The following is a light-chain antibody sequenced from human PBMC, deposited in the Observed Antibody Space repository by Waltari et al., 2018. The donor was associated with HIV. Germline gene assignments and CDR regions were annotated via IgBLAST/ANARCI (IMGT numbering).Light chain of an antibody. CDR3: QQRSNWPRFS. Sequence: EIVLTQSPATLSLSPGEIATLSCRASQSVNTYLAWYLQKPGQAPRLRIYDASNRATGIPARFTGSGSVTYFTLTISSLEPEDFAVYYCQQRSNWPRFSFGPGTKVDI. V-gene: IGKV3-11*01. J-gene: IGKJ3*01. CDR2: DAS. CDR1: QSVNTY.